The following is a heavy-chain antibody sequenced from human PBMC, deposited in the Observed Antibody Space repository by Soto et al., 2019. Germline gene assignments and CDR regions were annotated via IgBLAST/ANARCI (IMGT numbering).Heavy chain of an antibody. Sequence: QVQLQQWGAGLLKPSETLSLTCAVYGGSFSGYYWSWIRQPPGKGLEWIVESNHSGSTNYTPSLKRRVTRSVDTSKNQFSLKLSSVTAADTAVYYCARSNEWELRYFDYCGQGTLVTVSS. CDR3: ARSNEWELRYFDY. J-gene: IGHJ4*02. D-gene: IGHD1-26*01. CDR1: GGSFSGYY. CDR2: SNHSGST. V-gene: IGHV4-34*01.